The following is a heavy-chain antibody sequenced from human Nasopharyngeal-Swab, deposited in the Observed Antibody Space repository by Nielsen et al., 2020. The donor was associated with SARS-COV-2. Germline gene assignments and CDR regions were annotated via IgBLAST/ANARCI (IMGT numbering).Heavy chain of an antibody. Sequence: GGSLRLSCAASGLTFDDYAMHWVRQAPGKGLEWVSGISWNSGSIGYADSVKGRFTISRDNAKNSLYLQMNSLRAEDTALYYCAKEAPPYPRGAFDIWGQGTMVTVSS. J-gene: IGHJ3*02. CDR1: GLTFDDYA. CDR2: ISWNSGSI. V-gene: IGHV3-9*01. CDR3: AKEAPPYPRGAFDI.